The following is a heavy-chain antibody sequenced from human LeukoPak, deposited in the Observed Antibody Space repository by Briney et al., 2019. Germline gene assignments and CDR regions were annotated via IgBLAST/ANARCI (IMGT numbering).Heavy chain of an antibody. V-gene: IGHV3-30*18. J-gene: IGHJ4*02. CDR2: ISHDGSNK. CDR3: AKVRWGSDNALDS. D-gene: IGHD3-16*01. Sequence: GGSLRLSCAASGFPFSDYDMYWVRQAPGKGLEWLAVISHDGSNKHYADSVKGRITISRDNSMNTLYLQMNSLTAEDTAVYYCAKVRWGSDNALDSWGQGTLVTGSS. CDR1: GFPFSDYD.